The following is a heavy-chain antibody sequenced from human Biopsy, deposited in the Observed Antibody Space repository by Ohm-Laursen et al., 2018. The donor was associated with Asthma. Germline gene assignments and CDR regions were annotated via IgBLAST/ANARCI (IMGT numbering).Heavy chain of an antibody. D-gene: IGHD2-21*02. V-gene: IGHV4-59*01. CDR2: IYYSGST. CDR3: ARGISRVTGLFDHFDS. Sequence: GTLPLTCTVSGGSISNYYWCWIRQPPGKGLEWIGHIYYSGSTNYQPSLKSRVTISVDTSKNQFSLKLRSVTAADAAVYYCARGISRVTGLFDHFDSWGQGTLVTVSS. J-gene: IGHJ4*02. CDR1: GGSISNYY.